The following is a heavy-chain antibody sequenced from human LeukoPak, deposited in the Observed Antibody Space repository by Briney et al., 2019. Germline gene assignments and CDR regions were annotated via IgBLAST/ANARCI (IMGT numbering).Heavy chain of an antibody. CDR3: AGHFDWLLFGGFDP. V-gene: IGHV3-66*04. Sequence: GGSLRLSCAASGFTVSSNYMSWVRQAPGKGLEWVSVIYSGGSTYYADSVKGRFTISRDNSKNTLYLQMNSLRAEDTAVYYCAGHFDWLLFGGFDPWGQGTLVTVSS. J-gene: IGHJ5*02. CDR2: IYSGGST. CDR1: GFTVSSNY. D-gene: IGHD3-9*01.